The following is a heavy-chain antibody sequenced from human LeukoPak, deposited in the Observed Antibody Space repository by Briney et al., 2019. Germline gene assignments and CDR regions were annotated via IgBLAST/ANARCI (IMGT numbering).Heavy chain of an antibody. CDR1: GGSIRSTNW. V-gene: IGHV4/OR15-8*02. CDR3: SRESGAFCPFGY. D-gene: IGHD1-26*01. J-gene: IGHJ4*02. CDR2: ISLCGQT. Sequence: SETLSLTCGVSGGSIRSTNWWSWVRQPPGQGLEWIGEISLCGQTNYSPSLNGRVTMSLDESRNQLSLNLTSVTAASTAIYYCSRESGAFCPFGYWGQGTLVIVPP.